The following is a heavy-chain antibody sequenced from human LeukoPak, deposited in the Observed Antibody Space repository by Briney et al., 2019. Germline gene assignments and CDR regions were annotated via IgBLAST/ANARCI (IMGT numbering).Heavy chain of an antibody. CDR1: GNSFASNW. D-gene: IGHD3-10*01. CDR3: ARHYGTYFDY. Sequence: GESLQISCQGSGNSFASNWLGWVRQMPGRGLEWMGIIYPGDSDTRYSPSFQGQVTISADKSINTAYLQWSSLKASDTAIYYCARHYGTYFDYWGQGTLVTVSS. V-gene: IGHV5-51*01. CDR2: IYPGDSDT. J-gene: IGHJ4*02.